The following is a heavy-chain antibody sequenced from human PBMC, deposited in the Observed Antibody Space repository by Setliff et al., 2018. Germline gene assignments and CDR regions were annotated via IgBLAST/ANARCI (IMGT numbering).Heavy chain of an antibody. J-gene: IGHJ6*03. CDR2: TIPSFGST. CDR3: VREGVDSRSSTDYRYYMDV. CDR1: GGTFKNYG. D-gene: IGHD3-22*01. V-gene: IGHV1-69*05. Sequence: SVKVSCKASGGTFKNYGISWVRQAPGQGLEWMGGTIPSFGSTNYAQKFQDRVTIITDESTSTAFMQLSSLRSEDTAVYYCVREGVDSRSSTDYRYYMDVWGKGTTVTVSS.